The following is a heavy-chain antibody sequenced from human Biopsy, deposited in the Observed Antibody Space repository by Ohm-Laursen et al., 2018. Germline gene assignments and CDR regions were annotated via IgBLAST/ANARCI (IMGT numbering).Heavy chain of an antibody. CDR1: GFTFISHA. D-gene: IGHD3-3*01. CDR3: ARDLYDFCGGCPFDP. CDR2: INGSGGST. V-gene: IGHV3-23*01. Sequence: SLRLSCAASGFTFISHAMSWVRQAPGKGLECVSVINGSGGSTYYADPVKGRFTISRDNSKNTLYLQMNSLRAEDTAMYYCARDLYDFCGGCPFDPWGQGTLVTAS. J-gene: IGHJ5*02.